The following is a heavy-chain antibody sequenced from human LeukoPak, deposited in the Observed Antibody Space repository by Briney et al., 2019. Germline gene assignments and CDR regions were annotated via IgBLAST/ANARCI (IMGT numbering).Heavy chain of an antibody. J-gene: IGHJ4*02. CDR3: ARQSDGWFGELSFDY. V-gene: IGHV3-21*01. CDR2: ISSSSSYI. D-gene: IGHD3-10*01. Sequence: GGSLRLSCAASGFTFSSYSMNWVRRAPGKGLEWVSSISSSSSYIYYADSVKGRFTISRDNAKNSLYLQMNSLRAEDTAVYYCARQSDGWFGELSFDYWGQGTLVTVSS. CDR1: GFTFSSYS.